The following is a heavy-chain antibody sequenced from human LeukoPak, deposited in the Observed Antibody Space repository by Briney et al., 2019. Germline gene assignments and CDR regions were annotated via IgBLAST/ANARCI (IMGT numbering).Heavy chain of an antibody. CDR2: INAGNGNT. D-gene: IGHD3-10*01. CDR1: GYTFTSYA. Sequence: ASVKVSCKASGYTFTSYAMHWVRQAPGQRLEWMGWINAGNGNTKYSQKFQGRVTITRDTSASTAYMELSSLRSEDTAVYYCARDRWDYYGSGIHYYGMDVWGKGTTVTVPS. CDR3: ARDRWDYYGSGIHYYGMDV. V-gene: IGHV1-3*01. J-gene: IGHJ6*04.